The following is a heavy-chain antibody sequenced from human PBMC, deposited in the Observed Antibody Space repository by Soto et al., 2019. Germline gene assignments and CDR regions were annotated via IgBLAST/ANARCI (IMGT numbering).Heavy chain of an antibody. Sequence: GGSLRLSCAAFGFTSSYFHWVRQPPGKGLVWVSRINSDGTSTSYADSVKGRFTISRDNSKNSVYLQLNNLRIEDTALYYCAKDIRPSGWYSLDVWGPGTTVTVSS. D-gene: IGHD6-19*01. V-gene: IGHV3-74*01. CDR3: AKDIRPSGWYSLDV. J-gene: IGHJ6*02. CDR2: INSDGTST. CDR1: GFTSSYF.